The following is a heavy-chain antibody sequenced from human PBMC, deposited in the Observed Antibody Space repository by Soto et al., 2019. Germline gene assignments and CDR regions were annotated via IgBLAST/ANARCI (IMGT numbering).Heavy chain of an antibody. Sequence: QVQLQESGPGLVKPSQTLSLTCTVSGASISEGGYYWSWIRQFPGQGLEWIGYVYYTGLTFYSPSLKTRVITSADTSKNQFYLRLSSVTAADTAVYYCARRANYYDTNGYHIDSWGQGTLVTVTS. V-gene: IGHV4-31*03. D-gene: IGHD3-22*01. CDR1: GASISEGGYY. CDR2: VYYTGLT. J-gene: IGHJ4*02. CDR3: ARRANYYDTNGYHIDS.